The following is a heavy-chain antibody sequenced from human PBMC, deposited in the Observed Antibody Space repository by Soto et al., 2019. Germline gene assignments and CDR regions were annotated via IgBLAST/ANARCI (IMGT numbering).Heavy chain of an antibody. Sequence: LRLSCAASGFTFSNAWMSWVRQAPGKGLEWVGRIKSKTDGGTTDYAAPVKGRFTISRDDSKNTLYLQMNSLKTEDTAVYYCTTDLFYSSGWINYWGQGTLVTVSS. CDR1: GFTFSNAW. V-gene: IGHV3-15*01. CDR3: TTDLFYSSGWINY. J-gene: IGHJ4*02. D-gene: IGHD6-19*01. CDR2: IKSKTDGGTT.